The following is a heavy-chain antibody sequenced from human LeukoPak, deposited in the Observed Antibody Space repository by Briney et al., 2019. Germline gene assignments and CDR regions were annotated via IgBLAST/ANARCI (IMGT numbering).Heavy chain of an antibody. V-gene: IGHV3-7*01. D-gene: IGHD1-26*01. CDR1: GFTFSTYW. CDR2: INQGGSAK. Sequence: GGSLRLSCAASGFTFSTYWMSWVRQAPGKGLERVANINQGGSAKYYVDSVKGRFTIARDNAKNSLYLQMNSLRAEDTAVYYCARPHYSGSYHDAFDIWGQGTGVSVSS. J-gene: IGHJ3*02. CDR3: ARPHYSGSYHDAFDI.